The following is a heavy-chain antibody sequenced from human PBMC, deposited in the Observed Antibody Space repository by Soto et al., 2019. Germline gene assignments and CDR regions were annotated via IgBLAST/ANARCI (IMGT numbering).Heavy chain of an antibody. CDR3: VRDPQRNDY. J-gene: IGHJ4*02. CDR1: GYDFSSYG. Sequence: QVQLVQSGAEVKKPGASVKCSCKASGYDFSSYGISWVRQAPGQGLEWMGWISASKGNRDYAQQFQGRVTMTSDTSRTTAYMELRSLRSDDTAVYYCVRDPQRNDYWGQGTLVNVSS. CDR2: ISASKGNR. D-gene: IGHD2-2*01. V-gene: IGHV1-18*04.